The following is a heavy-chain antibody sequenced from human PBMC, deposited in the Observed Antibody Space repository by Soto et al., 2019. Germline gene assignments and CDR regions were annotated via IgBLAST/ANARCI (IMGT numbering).Heavy chain of an antibody. CDR1: GGSISSYY. CDR3: ASFYYDSRKRPAYYYGMDV. V-gene: IGHV4-59*01. D-gene: IGHD3-22*01. CDR2: IYYSGST. Sequence: PSETLSLTCTVSGGSISSYYWSWIRQPPGKGLEWIGYIYYSGSTNYNPSLKSRVTISVDTSKNQFSLRLSSVTAADTAVYYCASFYYDSRKRPAYYYGMDVWGQGTTVTVSS. J-gene: IGHJ6*02.